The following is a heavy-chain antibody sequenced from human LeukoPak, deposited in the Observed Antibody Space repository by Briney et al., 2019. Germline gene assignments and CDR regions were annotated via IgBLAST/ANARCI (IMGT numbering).Heavy chain of an antibody. CDR1: GFTFSSYA. CDR3: ARVSPNTVTTLQYFDY. V-gene: IGHV3-30*04. J-gene: IGHJ4*02. D-gene: IGHD4-17*01. CDR2: ISYDGSNK. Sequence: SGGSLRLSCAASGFTFSSYAMHWVRQAPGKGLEWVTVISYDGSNKYYADSVKGRFTISRDNSKNTLYLQMNSLRAEDTAVYYGARVSPNTVTTLQYFDYWGQGTLVTVSS.